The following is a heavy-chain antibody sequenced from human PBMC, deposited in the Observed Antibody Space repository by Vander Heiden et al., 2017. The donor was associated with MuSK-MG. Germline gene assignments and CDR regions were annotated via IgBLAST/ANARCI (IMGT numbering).Heavy chain of an antibody. J-gene: IGHJ6*01. CDR3: ARRGSSASARYYGMDV. V-gene: IGHV1-46*01. D-gene: IGHD6-6*01. CDR2: INPSGGST. Sequence: QVQLVQSGAEVKKPGASVKVSCKASGYTFTSYYMHWVRQAPGQGLEWMGIINPSGGSTRYAQKCQGRVTMTRDTSTSTVYMELSRLRYDETAVYYCARRGSSASARYYGMDVWGQGTTVPVSS. CDR1: GYTFTSYY.